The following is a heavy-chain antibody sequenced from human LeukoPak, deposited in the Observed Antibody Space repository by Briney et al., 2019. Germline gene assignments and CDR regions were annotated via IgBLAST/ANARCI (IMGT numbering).Heavy chain of an antibody. CDR3: ARVSYAVTAIIP. CDR1: GYTFSSNY. Sequence: GASVKVSCKASGYTFSSNYMHWVRQAPGQGLEWMGIINPRDGSANSAQKFQGRVTMTRDTSTSTVYMELTSLRSEDTAVYYCARVSYAVTAIIPWGQGTLVTVSS. D-gene: IGHD2-21*02. CDR2: INPRDGSA. V-gene: IGHV1-46*01. J-gene: IGHJ5*02.